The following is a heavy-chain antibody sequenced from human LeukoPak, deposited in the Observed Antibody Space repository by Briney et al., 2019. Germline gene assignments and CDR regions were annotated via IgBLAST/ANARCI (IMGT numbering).Heavy chain of an antibody. V-gene: IGHV4-59*01. CDR2: IYYSGST. D-gene: IGHD3-22*01. CDR3: ARDYYDSSGYRPFDY. Sequence: SETLSLTCTVSGGSISSYYWSWIRQPPGKGLEWIGYIYYSGSTNYNPSLKSRVTISVDTSKNQFSLKLSSVTAADTAVYYCARDYYDSSGYRPFDYWGQGTLVTVSS. J-gene: IGHJ4*02. CDR1: GGSISSYY.